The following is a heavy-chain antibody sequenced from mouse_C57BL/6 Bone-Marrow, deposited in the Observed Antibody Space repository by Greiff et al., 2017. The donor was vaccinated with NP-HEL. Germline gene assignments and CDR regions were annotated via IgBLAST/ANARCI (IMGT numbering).Heavy chain of an antibody. J-gene: IGHJ4*01. CDR3: AREGGLRRRTYAMDY. CDR1: GFTFSDYY. V-gene: IGHV5-16*01. D-gene: IGHD2-4*01. CDR2: INHDGSST. Sequence: EVQLVASEGGLVQPGSSMKLSCTASGFTFSDYYMAWVRQVPEKGLEWVANINHDGSSTYYLESLKSRFIISRDNAKNILYLQMRSLKSEDTATYYCAREGGLRRRTYAMDYWGQGTSVTVSS.